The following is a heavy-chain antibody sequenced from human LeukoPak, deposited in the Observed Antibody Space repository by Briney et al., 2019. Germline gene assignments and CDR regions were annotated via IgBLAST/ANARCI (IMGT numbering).Heavy chain of an antibody. CDR3: AKDWYSSSSIDAFDI. Sequence: EGSLRLSCAASGFTFSSYAMSWVRQAPGKGLEWVSAISGSGGSTYYADSVKGRFTISRDNSKNTLYLQMNSLRAEDTAVYYCAKDWYSSSSIDAFDIWGQGTMVTVSS. CDR2: ISGSGGST. D-gene: IGHD6-13*01. J-gene: IGHJ3*02. CDR1: GFTFSSYA. V-gene: IGHV3-23*01.